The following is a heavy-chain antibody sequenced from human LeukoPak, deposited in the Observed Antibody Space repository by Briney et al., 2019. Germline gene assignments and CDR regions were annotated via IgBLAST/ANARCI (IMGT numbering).Heavy chain of an antibody. D-gene: IGHD2-15*01. CDR2: IYTRGST. Sequence: PSETLSLTCTVSVGSINNDYWSCIRQPAGRGREWIGRIYTRGSTNYNPSLKSRVTMSVDTSKNQFSLKLSSVTAADTAVYYCARGRYCSADICSGGDAFDIWGQGTMVSVSS. CDR1: VGSINNDY. V-gene: IGHV4-4*07. CDR3: ARGRYCSADICSGGDAFDI. J-gene: IGHJ3*02.